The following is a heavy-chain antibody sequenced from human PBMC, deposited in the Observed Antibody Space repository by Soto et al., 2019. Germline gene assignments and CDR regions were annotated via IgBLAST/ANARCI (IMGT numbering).Heavy chain of an antibody. V-gene: IGHV1-69*02. CDR2: IIPILGIA. D-gene: IGHD2-2*01. CDR1: GYTFTGYY. Sequence: SVKVSCKASGYTFTGYYMHWVRQAPGQGLEWMGRIIPILGIANYAQKFQGRVTITADKATSTAYMELSSLRSEDTAVYYCASGKDIVVVPAAPADAFDIWGQGTMVTV. CDR3: ASGKDIVVVPAAPADAFDI. J-gene: IGHJ3*02.